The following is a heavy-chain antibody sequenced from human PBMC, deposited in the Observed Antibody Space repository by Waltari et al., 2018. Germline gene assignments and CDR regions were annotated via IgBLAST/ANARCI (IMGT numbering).Heavy chain of an antibody. D-gene: IGHD2-21*01. V-gene: IGHV1-69*05. Sequence: QVQLVQSGAEVKKPGSSVKVSCKASGGTFSSYAISWVRQAPGQGLEWMGGIIPIFGTANYAQKFQGRVTITTDESTSTAYMELSSLRSEDTAVYYCARDREAYCGGDCSQGFDYWGQGTLVTVSS. J-gene: IGHJ4*02. CDR3: ARDREAYCGGDCSQGFDY. CDR1: GGTFSSYA. CDR2: IIPIFGTA.